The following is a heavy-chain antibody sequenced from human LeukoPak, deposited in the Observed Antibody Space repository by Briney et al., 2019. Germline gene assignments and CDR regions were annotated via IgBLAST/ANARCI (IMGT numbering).Heavy chain of an antibody. V-gene: IGHV1-8*03. J-gene: IGHJ3*02. Sequence: ASVKVSCKASGYTFTSYDINWVRQATGQGLEWMGWMNPNSGNTGYAQKFQGRVTITRNTSTSTAYMELSSLRSEDTAVYYCARAITIFGVVTLDAFDIWGQGTMVTVSS. CDR3: ARAITIFGVVTLDAFDI. CDR2: MNPNSGNT. CDR1: GYTFTSYD. D-gene: IGHD3-3*01.